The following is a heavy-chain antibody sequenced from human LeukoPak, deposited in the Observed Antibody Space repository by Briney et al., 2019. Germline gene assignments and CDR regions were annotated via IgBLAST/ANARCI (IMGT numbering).Heavy chain of an antibody. CDR2: INHSGST. J-gene: IGHJ6*03. CDR3: ARDAPTMVRGVPPYYYYMDV. Sequence: SETLSLTCTVSGGSTSSYYWSWIRQPRGEGLEWIGEINHSGSTNYNPSLKSRVTISVDTYRKQFFLRLSSVTAADTAMYYCARDAPTMVRGVPPYYYYMDVWGKGTTVTISS. D-gene: IGHD3-10*01. V-gene: IGHV4-59*12. CDR1: GGSTSSYY.